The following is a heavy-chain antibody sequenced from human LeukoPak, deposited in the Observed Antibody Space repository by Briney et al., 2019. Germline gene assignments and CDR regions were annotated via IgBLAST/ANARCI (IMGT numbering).Heavy chain of an antibody. J-gene: IGHJ4*02. V-gene: IGHV3-30*02. CDR1: GFTFSSYG. CDR3: AAHWEDYYDSSGYSYYFDY. Sequence: LTGGSLRLSCAASGFTFSSYGMHWVRQAPGKGLEWVAFIRYDGSNKYYADSVKGRFTISRDNSKNSLYLQMNSLRAEDTAVYYCAAHWEDYYDSSGYSYYFDYWGQGTLVTVSS. CDR2: IRYDGSNK. D-gene: IGHD3-22*01.